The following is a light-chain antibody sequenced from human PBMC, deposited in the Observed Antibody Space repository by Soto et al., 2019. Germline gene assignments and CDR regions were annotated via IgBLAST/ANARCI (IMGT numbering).Light chain of an antibody. V-gene: IGLV2-23*02. Sequence: QLVLTQPASVSGSPGQSITISCTGTSSDVGSYNLVSWYQQHPGKAPKLMIYEVSKRPSGVSNRFSGSKSGNTASLTISGLQAEDEADYYCCSYAGSSTYVVFGGGTKLTVL. CDR3: CSYAGSSTYVV. J-gene: IGLJ2*01. CDR2: EVS. CDR1: SSDVGSYNL.